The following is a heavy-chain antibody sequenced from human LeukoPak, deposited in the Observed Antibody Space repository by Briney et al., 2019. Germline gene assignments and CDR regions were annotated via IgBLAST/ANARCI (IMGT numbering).Heavy chain of an antibody. CDR3: AKDSSGWYGGSHIDY. CDR2: ISGSGGST. Sequence: GGSLRLSCAASGFTFSSYAMSWVRQAPGEGLEWVSAISGSGGSTYYADSVKGRFTISRDNSKNTLYLQMNSLRAEDTAVYYCAKDSSGWYGGSHIDYWGQGTLVTVSS. J-gene: IGHJ4*02. CDR1: GFTFSSYA. D-gene: IGHD6-19*01. V-gene: IGHV3-23*01.